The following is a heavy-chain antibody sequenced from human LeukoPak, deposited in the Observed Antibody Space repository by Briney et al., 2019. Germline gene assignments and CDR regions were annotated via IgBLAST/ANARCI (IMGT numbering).Heavy chain of an antibody. V-gene: IGHV3-9*03. CDR3: AKGTYGERGSFEDAFDI. D-gene: IGHD4-17*01. CDR1: GFTFDDCA. J-gene: IGHJ3*02. CDR2: ISWNSGSI. Sequence: PGRSLRLSCAASGFTFDDCAMHWVRQAPGKGLEWVSGISWNSGSIGYADSVKGRFTISRDNAKNSLYLQMNSLRAEDMALYYCAKGTYGERGSFEDAFDIWGQGTMVTVSS.